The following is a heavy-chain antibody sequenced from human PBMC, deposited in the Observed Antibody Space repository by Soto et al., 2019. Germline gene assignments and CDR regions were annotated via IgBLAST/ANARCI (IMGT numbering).Heavy chain of an antibody. CDR3: ARVPIRADWYFDL. J-gene: IGHJ2*01. CDR2: IYPGDSDT. CDR1: GYTFTRHW. Sequence: EVQLVQSGAEVIKPGESLRISCRGSGYTFTRHWIAWVRQMPGKGMECMGIIYPGDSDTKYSPSFQGQVTISADKSINTAYLQWSSLKASDSAMYDCARVPIRADWYFDLWGRGTLVTVSS. D-gene: IGHD4-17*01. V-gene: IGHV5-51*01.